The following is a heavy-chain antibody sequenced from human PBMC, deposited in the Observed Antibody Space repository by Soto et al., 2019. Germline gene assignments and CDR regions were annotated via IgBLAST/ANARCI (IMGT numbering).Heavy chain of an antibody. CDR3: ARFSGGSYNTYYFYYGMDV. Sequence: ASVKVSCKASGYTFTSYGISWVRQAPGQGLDWMGWISAYNGNTKYAQDLQGRVTMTTDPSTSTAYMELRSLRSDDTAVYYCARFSGGSYNTYYFYYGMDVWGQGTTVTVSS. J-gene: IGHJ6*02. CDR2: ISAYNGNT. V-gene: IGHV1-18*01. CDR1: GYTFTSYG. D-gene: IGHD2-15*01.